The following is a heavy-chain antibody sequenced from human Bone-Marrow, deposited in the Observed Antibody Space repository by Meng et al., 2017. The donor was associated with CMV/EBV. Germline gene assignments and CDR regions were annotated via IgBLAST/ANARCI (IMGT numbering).Heavy chain of an antibody. CDR3: ARAMIPPRGWFDP. Sequence: SETLSLTCYVSGGSISSYYWSWIRQPPGKGLEWIGFIYYSGNTNYNYSLQSRISISLDTSKNQFSLKLSSVTAADTAVYYCARAMIPPRGWFDPWGQGTLVTVSS. V-gene: IGHV4-59*12. CDR1: GGSISSYY. D-gene: IGHD3-22*01. CDR2: IYYSGNT. J-gene: IGHJ5*02.